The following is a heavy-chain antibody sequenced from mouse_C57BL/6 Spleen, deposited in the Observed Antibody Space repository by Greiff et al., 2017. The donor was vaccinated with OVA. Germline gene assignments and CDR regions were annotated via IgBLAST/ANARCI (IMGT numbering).Heavy chain of an antibody. CDR3: ARGDYGNWYYFDY. D-gene: IGHD2-1*01. Sequence: QVQLQQPGAELVKPGASVKLSCKASGYTFTSYWMHWVKQRPGQGLEWIGMIHPTSGSTNYNEKFKSKATLTVDKSSSTADMQLSSLTSEDSAVYYCARGDYGNWYYFDYWGQGTTLTVSS. V-gene: IGHV1-64*01. CDR2: IHPTSGST. J-gene: IGHJ2*01. CDR1: GYTFTSYW.